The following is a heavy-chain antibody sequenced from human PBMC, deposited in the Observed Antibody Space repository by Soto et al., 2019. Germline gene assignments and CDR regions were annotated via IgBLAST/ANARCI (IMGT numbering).Heavy chain of an antibody. CDR2: ISAYNGNT. CDR3: ARDIDYGDYVIDAFDI. CDR1: GYTFTSYG. V-gene: IGHV1-18*01. Sequence: ASVKVSCKASGYTFTSYGISWVRQAPGQGLEWMGWISAYNGNTNYAQKLQGRVTMTTDTSTSTAYMELRSLRSDDTAVCYCARDIDYGDYVIDAFDIWGQGTMVTVSS. J-gene: IGHJ3*02. D-gene: IGHD4-17*01.